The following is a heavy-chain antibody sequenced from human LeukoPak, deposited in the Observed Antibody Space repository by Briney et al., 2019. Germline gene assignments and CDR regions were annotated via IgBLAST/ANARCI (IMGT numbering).Heavy chain of an antibody. CDR3: ARAHDSSGLDY. D-gene: IGHD3-22*01. Sequence: GGSLKISSKGSGYSFTSYWIGWLRPMPGKGLEWMGIIYPGDSKTRYSPSFEGQVTISADKSISTAYLQWSSLKASDTAMYYCARAHDSSGLDYWGQGTLVTVSS. CDR2: IYPGDSKT. CDR1: GYSFTSYW. J-gene: IGHJ4*02. V-gene: IGHV5-51*01.